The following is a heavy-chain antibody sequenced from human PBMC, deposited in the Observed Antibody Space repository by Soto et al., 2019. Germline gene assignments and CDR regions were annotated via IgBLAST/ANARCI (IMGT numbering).Heavy chain of an antibody. V-gene: IGHV4-59*01. CDR2: FYYSGST. D-gene: IGHD3-10*01. Sequence: QVQLQESGPGLVKPSETLSLTCTVSGGSISSYYWSWIRQPPGKGLDWVCYFYYSGSTNYNPSLKSRVTISVDTSKNQFSLKLSSVTAADTAVYYCARGDPLLWFGEKVYYGMDVWGQGTTVTVSS. CDR1: GGSISSYY. CDR3: ARGDPLLWFGEKVYYGMDV. J-gene: IGHJ6*02.